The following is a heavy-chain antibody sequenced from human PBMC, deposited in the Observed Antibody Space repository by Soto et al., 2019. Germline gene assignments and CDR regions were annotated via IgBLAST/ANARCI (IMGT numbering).Heavy chain of an antibody. Sequence: QVQLVESGGGVVQPGRSLRLSCAASGFTFSSYAMHWFRQAPGKRLEWVAVISYDGSNKYYADSVKGRFTISRDNSKNTLYLQMNSLRAADTAVYYGAIDRGDYGDDSALGYWGQGTLVTVSS. D-gene: IGHD4-17*01. J-gene: IGHJ4*02. CDR1: GFTFSSYA. CDR2: ISYDGSNK. CDR3: AIDRGDYGDDSALGY. V-gene: IGHV3-30-3*01.